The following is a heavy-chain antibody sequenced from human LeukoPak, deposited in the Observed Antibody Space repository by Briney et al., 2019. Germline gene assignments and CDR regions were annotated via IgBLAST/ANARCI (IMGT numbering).Heavy chain of an antibody. J-gene: IGHJ4*02. D-gene: IGHD2-15*01. Sequence: ASVKVSCKASGYTFTSYDINWVRQATGQGLEWMGWMNPNSGNTGYAQKFQGRVTMTRNTSISTAYMELSSLRSEDTAVHYCARRKRGRYCSGGSCYSPSDYWGQGTLVTVSS. CDR2: MNPNSGNT. V-gene: IGHV1-8*01. CDR3: ARRKRGRYCSGGSCYSPSDY. CDR1: GYTFTSYD.